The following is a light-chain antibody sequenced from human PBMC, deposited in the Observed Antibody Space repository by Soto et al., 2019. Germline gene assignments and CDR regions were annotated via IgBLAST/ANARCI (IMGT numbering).Light chain of an antibody. CDR2: DVS. V-gene: IGLV2-14*01. J-gene: IGLJ1*01. CDR3: TSYTSSGTYV. Sequence: QSVLTQPASVSGSPGQSITISCTGTNSDVGGYNYVSWYQQHPGKAPKPMIYDVSNRPSGVSNRFSGSKSGNTASLTISGLQAEDEADYYCTSYTSSGTYVFGTGTQVTVL. CDR1: NSDVGGYNY.